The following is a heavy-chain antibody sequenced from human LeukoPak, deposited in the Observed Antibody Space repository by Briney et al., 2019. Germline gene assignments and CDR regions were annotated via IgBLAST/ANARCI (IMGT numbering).Heavy chain of an antibody. CDR1: GGSFSGYY. V-gene: IGHV4-34*01. CDR3: AMVRGVANWFDP. J-gene: IGHJ5*02. Sequence: PSETLSLTCAVYGGSFSGYYWSWIRQPPGKGLEWIGEINHSGSTNYNPSLKSRVTISVDTSKNQFSLKLSSVTAADTAVYYCAMVRGVANWFDPWGQGTLVTVSS. D-gene: IGHD3-10*01. CDR2: INHSGST.